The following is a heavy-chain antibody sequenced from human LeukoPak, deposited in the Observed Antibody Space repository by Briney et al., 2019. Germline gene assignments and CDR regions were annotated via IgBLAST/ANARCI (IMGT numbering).Heavy chain of an antibody. CDR1: GFTFSSYA. J-gene: IGHJ4*02. V-gene: IGHV3-23*01. Sequence: GGSLRLSCAASGFTFSSYAMSWVRQAPGKGLEWVSAISGSGGSTYYADSVRGRFTISRDNSKNTLYLQMNSLRAEDTAVYYCAKDVTRIITGFFDYWGQGTLVTVSS. CDR3: AKDVTRIITGFFDY. CDR2: ISGSGGST. D-gene: IGHD3-22*01.